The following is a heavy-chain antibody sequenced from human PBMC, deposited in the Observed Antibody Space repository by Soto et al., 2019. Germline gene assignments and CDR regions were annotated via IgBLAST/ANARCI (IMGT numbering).Heavy chain of an antibody. CDR3: ARGVGSGSYYNQYNWFDP. Sequence: QVQLVQSGGEVKKPGASVKVSCKASGYTFTNYGISWVRQAPGQGLEWMGWINVYNGNTKYAQKVQCRVTMTTDTSTSTAYMALRSLRSDDTAGYYCARGVGSGSYYNQYNWFDPWGQGTLVTVSS. CDR2: INVYNGNT. J-gene: IGHJ5*02. CDR1: GYTFTNYG. D-gene: IGHD3-10*01. V-gene: IGHV1-18*01.